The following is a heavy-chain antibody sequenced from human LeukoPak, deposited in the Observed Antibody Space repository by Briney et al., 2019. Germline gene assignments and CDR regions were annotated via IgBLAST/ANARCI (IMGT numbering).Heavy chain of an antibody. V-gene: IGHV3-13*01. CDR3: ARGRGDSSGYYLYYYYYMDV. Sequence: GGPLRLSCAASGFTFSSYDMHWVRQATGKGLEWVSAIGTAGDTYYPGSVKGRFTISRENAKNSLYLQMDSLRAGDTAVYYCARGRGDSSGYYLYYYYYMDVWDKGTTVTISS. CDR1: GFTFSSYD. D-gene: IGHD3-22*01. J-gene: IGHJ6*03. CDR2: IGTAGDT.